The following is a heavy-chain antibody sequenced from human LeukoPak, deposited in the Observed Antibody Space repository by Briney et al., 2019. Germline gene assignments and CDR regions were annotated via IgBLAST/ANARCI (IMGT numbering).Heavy chain of an antibody. CDR1: GYTFTGYY. V-gene: IGHV1-69*13. Sequence: ASVKVSCKASGYTFTGYYMHWVRQAPGQGLEWMGGIIPIFGTANYAQKFQGRVTITADESTSTAYMELSSLRSEDTAVYYCARGGYCSSTSCPPYYWGQGTLVTVSS. CDR3: ARGGYCSSTSCPPYY. CDR2: IIPIFGTA. J-gene: IGHJ4*02. D-gene: IGHD2-2*01.